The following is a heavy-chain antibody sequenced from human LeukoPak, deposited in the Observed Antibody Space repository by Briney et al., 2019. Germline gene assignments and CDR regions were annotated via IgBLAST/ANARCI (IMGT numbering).Heavy chain of an antibody. Sequence: GGSLRLSCAASGFTFSNYWMHWVREVPGKGLVWVSRINTGGSSTTYADSVKGRFTISRDNAKNTLYLQMNSLRAEDTAVYYCARSNHADDYWGQGTLVTVSS. D-gene: IGHD4-11*01. CDR2: INTGGSST. V-gene: IGHV3-74*01. CDR3: ARSNHADDY. CDR1: GFTFSNYW. J-gene: IGHJ4*02.